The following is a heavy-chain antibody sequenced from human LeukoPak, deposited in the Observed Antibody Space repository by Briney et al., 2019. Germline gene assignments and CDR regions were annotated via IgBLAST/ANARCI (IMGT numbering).Heavy chain of an antibody. CDR2: ITNSGGGR. Sequence: GGSLRLSCAASGFNFSSDAMSWVRQAPGKGLEWVSSITNSGGGRYYADSVKGRFTISRDNSKNTLSLRMNSLRAEDTAVYYCAKCIVGAQFDYWGQGTLVTVSS. CDR1: GFNFSSDA. CDR3: AKCIVGAQFDY. D-gene: IGHD1-26*01. J-gene: IGHJ4*02. V-gene: IGHV3-23*01.